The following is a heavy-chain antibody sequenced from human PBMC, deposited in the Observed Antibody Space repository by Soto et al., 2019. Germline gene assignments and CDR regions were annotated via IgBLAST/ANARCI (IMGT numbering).Heavy chain of an antibody. V-gene: IGHV1-2*02. J-gene: IGHJ3*02. CDR1: GYTFLGYD. Sequence: GASVKVSCKASGYTFLGYDIPGVRQAPGQGLEWAGCMNPSSWSSNYAQKFQGRVTRPKVTSLSTTYMDLSRLRSDDTAVYYCARYCSRVSCYDEIWGQGTMVTVSS. CDR3: ARYCSRVSCYDEI. D-gene: IGHD2-15*01. CDR2: MNPSSWSS.